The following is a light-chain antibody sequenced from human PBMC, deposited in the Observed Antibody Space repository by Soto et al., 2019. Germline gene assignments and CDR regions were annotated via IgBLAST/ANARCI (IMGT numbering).Light chain of an antibody. V-gene: IGKV3-11*01. CDR1: QSVSNY. Sequence: EIEMTQTPATLSLSPGERATISCRASQSVSNYLVWYQKKSGLAPRLLIYDAYKRAPGIPARFSGSGSGTDFTLTISSLEPEDFAVYYWQQRAKSITFGQGTRLEIK. CDR2: DAY. J-gene: IGKJ5*01. CDR3: QQRAKSIT.